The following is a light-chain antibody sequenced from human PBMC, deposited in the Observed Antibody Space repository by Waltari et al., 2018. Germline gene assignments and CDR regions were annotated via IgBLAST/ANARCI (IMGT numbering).Light chain of an antibody. V-gene: IGKV1-9*01. J-gene: IGKJ1*01. CDR2: AAS. Sequence: IQLTQSPSSLSASVGDRVTITRRASQDISNYLAWYQQKPGNAPKLLIYAASTLQSGVPSSFSGSGARTDFTLTSSSLQPEDFATYCCQQLNSYQWTFGQGTKVEIK. CDR3: QQLNSYQWT. CDR1: QDISNY.